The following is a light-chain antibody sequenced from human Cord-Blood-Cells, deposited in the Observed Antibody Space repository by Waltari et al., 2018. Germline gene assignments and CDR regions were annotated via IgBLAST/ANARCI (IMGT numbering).Light chain of an antibody. CDR1: QSVSSSY. V-gene: IGKV3-20*01. J-gene: IGKJ2*03. Sequence: EIVLTQSPGTLSLSPGETATLSCRARQSVSSSYLACYQHKPGQPPRLLIYDASSRATRIPDRFSGSGSGADFTLTISRLEPEDVAVYYCQQYGSSPRFGQGTKLEIK. CDR3: QQYGSSPR. CDR2: DAS.